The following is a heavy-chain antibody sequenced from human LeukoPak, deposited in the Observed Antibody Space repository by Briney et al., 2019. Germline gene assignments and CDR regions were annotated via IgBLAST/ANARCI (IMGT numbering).Heavy chain of an antibody. CDR2: IWRDGSYK. D-gene: IGHD3-10*01. J-gene: IGHJ4*02. Sequence: GGSLRLSCAASGFVFSSYGMHWVRQAPGKGLEWVAVIWRDGSYKDYADSVKGRATISRDNSKNTLYLQMNSLRAEDTAVYYCARDGGSGSPKVYFDYWGQGTLVTVSS. CDR3: ARDGGSGSPKVYFDY. V-gene: IGHV3-33*01. CDR1: GFVFSSYG.